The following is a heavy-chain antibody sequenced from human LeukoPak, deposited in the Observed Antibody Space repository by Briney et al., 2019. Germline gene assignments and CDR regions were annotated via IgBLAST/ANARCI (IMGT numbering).Heavy chain of an antibody. CDR3: ARRTTIMDDWFDP. CDR2: IYHDGST. V-gene: IGHV4-39*01. Sequence: SETLSLTCTVSGGSITITNYYWGWIRQPPGKGLEWVGNIYHDGSTYYNPSLKSRVSISVDTSKNQFSLKLRSVTAADTAVYYCARRTTIMDDWFDPWGQGTLVTVSS. J-gene: IGHJ5*02. CDR1: GGSITITNYY. D-gene: IGHD5-24*01.